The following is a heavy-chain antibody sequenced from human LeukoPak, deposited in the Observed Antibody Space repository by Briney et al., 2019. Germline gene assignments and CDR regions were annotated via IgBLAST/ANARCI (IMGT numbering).Heavy chain of an antibody. CDR1: GGSLSSYY. CDR3: AGGYNWNECRDY. CDR2: IYYSGRT. J-gene: IGHJ4*02. Sequence: PSQSLSLTCTVSGGSLSSYYWSWIRQPPRKGMEWIGYIYYSGRTTNNPSLKSRVTISVDTSKNQFSLKLSSVTAADTAVYYCAGGYNWNECRDYWGQGTLVTVSS. V-gene: IGHV4-59*01. D-gene: IGHD1-20*01.